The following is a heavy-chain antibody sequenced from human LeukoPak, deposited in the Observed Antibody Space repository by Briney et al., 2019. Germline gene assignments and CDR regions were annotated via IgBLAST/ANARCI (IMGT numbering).Heavy chain of an antibody. CDR1: GGSFSGYY. V-gene: IGHV4-34*01. J-gene: IGHJ4*02. Sequence: SETLSLTCAVYGGSFSGYYWSWIRQPPGKGLEWIGEINHSGSTNYNPSLKSRVTISVDTSKNQFSLKLSSVTAADTAVYYCARGGYDYVWGGYATDFDYWGQGTLVTVSS. D-gene: IGHD3-16*01. CDR2: INHSGST. CDR3: ARGGYDYVWGGYATDFDY.